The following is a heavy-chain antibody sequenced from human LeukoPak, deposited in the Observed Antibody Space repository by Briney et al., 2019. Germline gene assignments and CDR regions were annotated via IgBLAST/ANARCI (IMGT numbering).Heavy chain of an antibody. V-gene: IGHV1-69*05. CDR3: ARDPGIAAAGTLKHYYYMDV. CDR1: GGTSSSYA. J-gene: IGHJ6*03. Sequence: SVKVSCKAPGGTSSSYAISWVRQTPGQGLEWMGGIIPIFGTANYAQKFQGRVTITTDESTSTAYMELSSLRSEDTAVYYCARDPGIAAAGTLKHYYYMDVWGKGTTVTVSS. D-gene: IGHD6-13*01. CDR2: IIPIFGTA.